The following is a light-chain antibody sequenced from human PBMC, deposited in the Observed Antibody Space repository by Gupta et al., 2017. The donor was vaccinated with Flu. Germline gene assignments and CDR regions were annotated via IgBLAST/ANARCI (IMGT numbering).Light chain of an antibody. CDR3: CSSKSRSTHLWV. CDR1: TSDVGGYNY. CDR2: VVS. J-gene: IGLJ1*01. V-gene: IGLV2-14*04. Sequence: NISCTGTTSDVGGYNYVAWYYQHPAKDPPILIYVVSNRRYGVATRFSCCTYCNTASPITTALQHEDEADDYCCSSKSRSTHLWVFGTGTKVTVL.